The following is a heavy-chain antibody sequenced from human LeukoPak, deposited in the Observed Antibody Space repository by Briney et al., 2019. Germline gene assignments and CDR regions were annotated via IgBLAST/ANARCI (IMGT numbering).Heavy chain of an antibody. V-gene: IGHV4-59*01. CDR1: GGSISSYY. Sequence: SETLSLTCTVSGGSISSYYWSWIRQPPGRGLEWIGYIYYSGSTNYNPSLKSRVTISVDTSKNQFSLKLSSVTAADTAVYYCARVTRSGSYYYYYGMDVWGQGTTVTVSS. CDR3: ARVTRSGSYYYYYGMDV. D-gene: IGHD1-26*01. CDR2: IYYSGST. J-gene: IGHJ6*02.